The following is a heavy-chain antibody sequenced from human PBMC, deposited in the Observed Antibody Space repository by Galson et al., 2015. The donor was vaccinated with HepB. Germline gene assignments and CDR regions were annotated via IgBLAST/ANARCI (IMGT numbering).Heavy chain of an antibody. J-gene: IGHJ4*02. CDR2: ISSSSSYI. D-gene: IGHD6-13*01. CDR1: GFTFSSYS. Sequence: SLRLSCAASGFTFSSYSMNWVRQAPGKGLEWVSSISSSSSYIYYADSVKGRFTISRDNAKNSLYLQMNSLRAEDTAVYYCARGIAAARDPYYFDYWGQGTLVTVSS. CDR3: ARGIAAARDPYYFDY. V-gene: IGHV3-21*01.